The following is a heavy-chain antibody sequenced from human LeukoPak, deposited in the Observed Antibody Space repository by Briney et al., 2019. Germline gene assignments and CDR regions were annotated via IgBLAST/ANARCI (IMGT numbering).Heavy chain of an antibody. J-gene: IGHJ4*02. CDR2: INPNSGGT. CDR3: ARDLRKTADY. D-gene: IGHD1-14*01. CDR1: GYTFISYY. V-gene: IGHV1-2*02. Sequence: ASVKVSCQASGYTFISYYMQWVRQAPGQGLEWLGWINPNSGGTNYAQKFQGRVTMTRDTSISTAYMELSSLRSDDTAVYYCARDLRKTADYWGQGTLVTVSS.